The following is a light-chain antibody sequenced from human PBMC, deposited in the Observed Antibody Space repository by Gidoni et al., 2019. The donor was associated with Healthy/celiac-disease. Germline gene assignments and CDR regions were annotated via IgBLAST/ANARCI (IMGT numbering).Light chain of an antibody. CDR1: QSISSW. Sequence: DIQMTQSTSTLSASVGDRVTITCRASQSISSWLAWYQQKPGKAPKLLIYKASSLESGVPSRFSGSGSGTEFTLTISSLQPDDFATYYCQQYNSYPWTFXPXTKVEIK. CDR2: KAS. V-gene: IGKV1-5*03. CDR3: QQYNSYPWT. J-gene: IGKJ1*01.